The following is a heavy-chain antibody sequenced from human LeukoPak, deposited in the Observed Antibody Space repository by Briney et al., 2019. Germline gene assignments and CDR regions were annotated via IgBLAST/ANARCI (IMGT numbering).Heavy chain of an antibody. Sequence: PGGSLRLSCAASGFIFSSYWMHWFRQGPGKGLVWVSRISTDGSSTSYADSVKGRFTISRDDSKNTAYLQMNSLRTEDTAVYYCTRRYYHDTSGNYWDDYWGQGTLVTVSS. CDR2: ISTDGSST. V-gene: IGHV3-74*01. J-gene: IGHJ4*02. D-gene: IGHD3-22*01. CDR3: TRRYYHDTSGNYWDDY. CDR1: GFIFSSYW.